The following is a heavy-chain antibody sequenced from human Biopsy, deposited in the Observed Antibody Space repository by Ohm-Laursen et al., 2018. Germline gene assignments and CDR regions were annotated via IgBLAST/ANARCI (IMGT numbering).Heavy chain of an antibody. D-gene: IGHD5-12*01. CDR2: MTPKTGKT. Sequence: ASVKVSCKASGYTFTDYDINWVRQASGQGLEWVGWMTPKTGKTGYTQKLQGRLTMTRDTSTSIAYMELSSLRSEDTAIYYCARGGYDYDYWGQGTLVTVSS. CDR1: GYTFTDYD. CDR3: ARGGYDYDY. J-gene: IGHJ4*02. V-gene: IGHV1-8*01.